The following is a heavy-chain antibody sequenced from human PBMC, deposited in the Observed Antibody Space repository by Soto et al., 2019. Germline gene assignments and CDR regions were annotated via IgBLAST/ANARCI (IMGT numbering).Heavy chain of an antibody. CDR1: PRTISNYY. J-gene: IGHJ6*03. D-gene: IGHD6-19*01. V-gene: IGHV4-59*01. CDR2: IYYSGST. CDR3: ARLNGWSAVYYYYMVV. Sequence: PSENLSLTYTVSPRTISNYYWSWIRQPPGKGLEWIGYIYYSGSTDYNPSLKSRVTISVDTSKNQFSLKLSSVTAADTAVYYCARLNGWSAVYYYYMVVWGKGTTVTVSS.